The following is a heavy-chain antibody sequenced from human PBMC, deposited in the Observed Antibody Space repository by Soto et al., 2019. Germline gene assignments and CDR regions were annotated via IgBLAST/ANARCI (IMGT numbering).Heavy chain of an antibody. CDR3: AREPSAYYDFWSGSNALGY. CDR1: GYTFTSYT. D-gene: IGHD3-3*01. V-gene: IGHV1-3*01. CDR2: INAGNGNT. J-gene: IGHJ4*02. Sequence: ASVKLSSKASGYTFTSYTMHCVPQAPGQRLESMGWINAGNGNTKYSQKFQGRVTITRDTSASTAYMELSSLRSEDTAVYYCAREPSAYYDFWSGSNALGYWGQGTLVTVSS.